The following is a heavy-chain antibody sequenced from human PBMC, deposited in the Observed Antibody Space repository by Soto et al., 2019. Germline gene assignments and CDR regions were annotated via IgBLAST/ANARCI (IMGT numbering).Heavy chain of an antibody. CDR3: TRGPWVYDSSGYRAFDI. J-gene: IGHJ3*02. CDR1: FGDYA. CDR2: IRSKAYGGTT. Sequence: FGDYAMSWFRQAPGKGLEWVGFIRSKAYGGTTEYAASVKGRFTISRDDSKSIAYLQMNSLKTEDTAVYYCTRGPWVYDSSGYRAFDIWGQGTMVTVSS. V-gene: IGHV3-49*03. D-gene: IGHD3-22*01.